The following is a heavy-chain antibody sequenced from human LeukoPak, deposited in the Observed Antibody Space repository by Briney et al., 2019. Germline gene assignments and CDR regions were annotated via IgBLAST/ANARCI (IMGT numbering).Heavy chain of an antibody. D-gene: IGHD5-12*01. Sequence: GGSLRLSCAASGFTFSNYNMNWVRQAPGKGLEWVSSISRSGNYIYYADSVKGRFTISRDNAKNSLYLQMNSLRAEDTAVYYCEVDGYWGQGTLVTVSS. CDR3: EVDGY. CDR2: ISRSGNYI. V-gene: IGHV3-21*01. CDR1: GFTFSNYN. J-gene: IGHJ4*02.